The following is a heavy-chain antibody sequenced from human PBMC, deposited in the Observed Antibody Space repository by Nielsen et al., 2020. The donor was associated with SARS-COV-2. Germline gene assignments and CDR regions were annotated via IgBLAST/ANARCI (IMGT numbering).Heavy chain of an antibody. CDR1: GFTFSSYS. D-gene: IGHD3-10*01. CDR2: ISGGGGNT. V-gene: IGHV3-23*01. CDR3: AKEGRAYYGSGSSFDY. J-gene: IGHJ4*02. Sequence: GGSLRLSCAASGFTFSSYSMNWVRQAPGKGLEWVSGISGGGGNTFYADSVKGRFTISRDNSKNTLYLQMNSLRAEDTAVYYCAKEGRAYYGSGSSFDYWGQGTLVTVSS.